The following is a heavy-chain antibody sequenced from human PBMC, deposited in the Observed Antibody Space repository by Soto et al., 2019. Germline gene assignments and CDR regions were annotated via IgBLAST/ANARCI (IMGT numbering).Heavy chain of an antibody. D-gene: IGHD6-6*01. CDR3: ARLARPDFYYMVV. J-gene: IGHJ6*03. CDR1: GFTLSGYA. CDR2: ISSNGVGT. Sequence: EVQLAESGGGLAQPGGSLRLSSAASGFTLSGYAMDWVRQAPGKGLEYVSGISSNGVGTYYANSVQGRFTISRDNSKNTVYLQMGSLSPEDMAVYYCARLARPDFYYMVVWGKGTTVTVSS. V-gene: IGHV3-64*01.